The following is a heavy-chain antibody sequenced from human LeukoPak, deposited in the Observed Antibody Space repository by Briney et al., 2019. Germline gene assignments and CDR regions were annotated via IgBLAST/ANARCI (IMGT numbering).Heavy chain of an antibody. CDR3: ARDDGVLEWLLPSDY. CDR1: GYTFTSYA. Sequence: GASVKVSRKASGYTFTSYAMHWVRQAPGQRLEWMGWINAGNGNTKYSQKFQGRVTITRDTSASTAYMELSSLRSEDTAVYYCARDDGVLEWLLPSDYWGQGTLVTVSS. CDR2: INAGNGNT. D-gene: IGHD3-3*01. J-gene: IGHJ4*02. V-gene: IGHV1-3*01.